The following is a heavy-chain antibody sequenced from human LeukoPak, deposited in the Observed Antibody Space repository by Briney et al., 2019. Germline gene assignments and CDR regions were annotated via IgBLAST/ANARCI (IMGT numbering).Heavy chain of an antibody. Sequence: PSETLSLTCTVSGGSISSYYWCWIRQPPGKGLEWIGYIYYSGSTNYNPSLKSRVTISVDTSKNQFSLKLSSVTAADTAVYYCARDSSEEYYYYGMDVWGQGTTVTVSS. CDR2: IYYSGST. CDR1: GGSISSYY. CDR3: ARDSSEEYYYYGMDV. J-gene: IGHJ6*02. V-gene: IGHV4-59*12.